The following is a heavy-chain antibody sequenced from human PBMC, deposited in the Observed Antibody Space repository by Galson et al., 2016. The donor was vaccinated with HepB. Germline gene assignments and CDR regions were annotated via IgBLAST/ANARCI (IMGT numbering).Heavy chain of an antibody. CDR3: ARTSHRECTGTRCVNFRYYYYYMDV. J-gene: IGHJ6*03. V-gene: IGHV3-53*01. D-gene: IGHD2-2*01. CDR2: MFYGGTT. Sequence: SLRLSCAASGFTVSTYYMNWVRQAPGKGLEWVSGMFYGGTTYYADSVEGRFTISRDDSMNTFYLQMSSLTAEDTAVYFCARTSHRECTGTRCVNFRYYYYYMDVWGKGTTVTVSS. CDR1: GFTVSTYY.